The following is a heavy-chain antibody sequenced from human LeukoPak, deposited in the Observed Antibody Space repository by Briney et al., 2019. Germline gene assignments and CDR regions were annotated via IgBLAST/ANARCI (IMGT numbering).Heavy chain of an antibody. CDR1: GFTFSSYA. CDR2: ISGSGGST. Sequence: GGSLRLSCAASGFTFSSYAVSWVRQAPGKGVEWVSSISGSGGSTYYADSVKGRFTISRDNSKNTLYLQMNSLRAEDTAVYYCAKSDYGDYVRYFQHWGQGTLVTVSS. V-gene: IGHV3-23*01. D-gene: IGHD4-17*01. J-gene: IGHJ1*01. CDR3: AKSDYGDYVRYFQH.